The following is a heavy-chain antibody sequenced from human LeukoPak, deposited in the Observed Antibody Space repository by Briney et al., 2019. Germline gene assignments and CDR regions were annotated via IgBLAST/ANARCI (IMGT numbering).Heavy chain of an antibody. D-gene: IGHD6-6*01. J-gene: IGHJ4*02. CDR3: ARHWVYSRSHFDY. CDR2: IYYSGNT. Sequence: RPSETLSLTCTVSAGSISSSRYYWGWIRQPPGKGLEWIGTIYYSGNTYYNPSLKSRVTISVDTSKNQFSLKLSSVTPADTAVYYCARHWVYSRSHFDYWVQGTLVTVSS. V-gene: IGHV4-39*01. CDR1: AGSISSSRYY.